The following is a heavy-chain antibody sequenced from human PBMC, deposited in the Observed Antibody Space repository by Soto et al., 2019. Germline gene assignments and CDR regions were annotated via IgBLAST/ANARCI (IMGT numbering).Heavy chain of an antibody. CDR1: GGTFSSYA. Sequence: ASVKVSCKASGGTFSSYAISWVRQATGQGLEWMGGIIPIFGTANYAQKFQGRVTITADKSTSTAYMELSSLRSEDTAVYYCASTYCCGYCYPPAVYGMDVWGQGTTVTVSS. CDR3: ASTYCCGYCYPPAVYGMDV. J-gene: IGHJ6*02. CDR2: IIPIFGTA. V-gene: IGHV1-69*06. D-gene: IGHD2-21*02.